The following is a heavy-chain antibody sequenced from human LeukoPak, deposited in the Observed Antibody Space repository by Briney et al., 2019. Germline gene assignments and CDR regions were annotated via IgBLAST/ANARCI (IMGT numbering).Heavy chain of an antibody. CDR3: TTDHPEDWNDRGFDY. Sequence: PGGSLRLSCAASGFTFSNAWMSWVRQAPGKGLEWVGRIKSKTDGGTTDYAAPVKGRFTISRDDSKNTLYLQMNSLKTEDTAVYYCTTDHPEDWNDRGFDYWGQGTLVTVSS. J-gene: IGHJ4*02. CDR1: GFTFSNAW. D-gene: IGHD1-1*01. CDR2: IKSKTDGGTT. V-gene: IGHV3-15*01.